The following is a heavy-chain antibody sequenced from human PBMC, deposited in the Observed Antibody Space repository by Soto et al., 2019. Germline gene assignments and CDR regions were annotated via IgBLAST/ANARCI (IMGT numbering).Heavy chain of an antibody. D-gene: IGHD2-15*01. J-gene: IGHJ4*02. CDR3: TRDLGVALATLTLDY. CDR1: GFRFSFFG. V-gene: IGHV3-21*01. Sequence: GGSLRLSCAASGFRFSFFGMNWVRQAPGKGLEWISYITSDSSHIHYADSVRGRFIISRDNAKKSLSLQMNTLRAEDTAVYYCTRDLGVALATLTLDYWGRGTLVTVSS. CDR2: ITSDSSHI.